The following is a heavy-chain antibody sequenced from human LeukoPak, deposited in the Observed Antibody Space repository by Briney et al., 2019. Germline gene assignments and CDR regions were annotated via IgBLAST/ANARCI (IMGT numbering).Heavy chain of an antibody. CDR1: GGSVSSSNW. D-gene: IGHD5-24*01. J-gene: IGHJ4*02. V-gene: IGHV4-4*02. Sequence: SGTLSLTCAVSGGSVSSSNWWSWVRQPPGKGLEWIGEIYHSGSTNYNPSLQSRVTISEDTSKNQFSLKLSSVTAADTSVYFCARDGYNFGSFDYWGQGILVTVSS. CDR2: IYHSGST. CDR3: ARDGYNFGSFDY.